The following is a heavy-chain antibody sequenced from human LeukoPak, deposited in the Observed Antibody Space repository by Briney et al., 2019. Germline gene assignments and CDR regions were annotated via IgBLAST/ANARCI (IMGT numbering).Heavy chain of an antibody. J-gene: IGHJ5*02. Sequence: GGSLRLSCAASGFTFSSYAMSWVRQAPGKGLEWVSAISGSGGSTYYADSVKGRFTISGDNAKNSLYLQMNSLRVEDTAVYYCARDSSYDYIWGSYRPDWFDPWGQGTLVTVSS. V-gene: IGHV3-23*01. D-gene: IGHD3-16*02. CDR2: ISGSGGST. CDR3: ARDSSYDYIWGSYRPDWFDP. CDR1: GFTFSSYA.